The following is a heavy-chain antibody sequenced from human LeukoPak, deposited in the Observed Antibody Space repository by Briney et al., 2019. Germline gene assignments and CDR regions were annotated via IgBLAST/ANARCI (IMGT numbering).Heavy chain of an antibody. J-gene: IGHJ6*02. D-gene: IGHD3-22*01. Sequence: VSAISGSGGSTYYADSVKGRFTISRDNSKNTLYLQMNSLRAEDTAVYYCARVLLPLYGMDVWGQGTTVTVSS. CDR2: ISGSGGST. CDR3: ARVLLPLYGMDV. V-gene: IGHV3-23*01.